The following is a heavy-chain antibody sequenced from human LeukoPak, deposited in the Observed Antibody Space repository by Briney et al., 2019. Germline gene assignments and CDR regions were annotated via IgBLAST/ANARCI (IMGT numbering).Heavy chain of an antibody. V-gene: IGHV4-59*08. CDR1: GGSVSSYY. J-gene: IGHJ5*02. D-gene: IGHD2-21*02. Sequence: SETLSLTCTVSGGSVSSYYWSWIRQPPGKGLEWIAYIYYSGSTKYNPSLKSRVTISLDRSKNQFSLKLRSVTAADTAVYYCARLQVHCGGDCYTRWFDPWGQGTLDTVSS. CDR3: ARLQVHCGGDCYTRWFDP. CDR2: IYYSGST.